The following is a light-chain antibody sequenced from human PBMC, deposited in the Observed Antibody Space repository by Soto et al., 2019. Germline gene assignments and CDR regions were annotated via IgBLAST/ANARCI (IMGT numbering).Light chain of an antibody. Sequence: QSVLTQPPSASGTPGQRVTISCSGSSSNIGSNSVNWYQQLPGTAPKLLIHSNTQRPSGVPDRFSGSKSGTSASLAISGLQSEDEADYYCAAWDDSLSGLFGGGTKVTVL. CDR3: AAWDDSLSGL. CDR1: SSNIGSNS. J-gene: IGLJ2*01. V-gene: IGLV1-44*01. CDR2: SNT.